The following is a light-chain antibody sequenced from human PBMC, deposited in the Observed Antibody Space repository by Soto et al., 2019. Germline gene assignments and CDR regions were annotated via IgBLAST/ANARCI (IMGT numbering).Light chain of an antibody. CDR3: QQYNSYLYT. CDR1: QSISSW. J-gene: IGKJ2*01. CDR2: DAS. V-gene: IGKV1-5*01. Sequence: DIQMTQSPSTXSASVGDRVTITCRASQSISSWLAWYQQKPGKAPKLLIYDASSLESGVPSRFSGSGSGTEFTLTISSLQPDDFATYYCQQYNSYLYTFGQGTKVDI.